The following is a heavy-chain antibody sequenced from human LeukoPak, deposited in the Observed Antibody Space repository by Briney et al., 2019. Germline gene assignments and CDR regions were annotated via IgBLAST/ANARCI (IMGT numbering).Heavy chain of an antibody. CDR1: GYTFTNYA. J-gene: IGHJ4*02. CDR3: AGHYGSGNLVDY. V-gene: IGHV1-3*01. Sequence: ASVKVSCKASGYTFTNYAFHWVRQAPGQRLEWMGWINAGNGNTKYSQNFQGRVTITRDTSASTAYMELSSLRSEDTAVYYCAGHYGSGNLVDYWGQGTLVTVSS. CDR2: INAGNGNT. D-gene: IGHD3-10*01.